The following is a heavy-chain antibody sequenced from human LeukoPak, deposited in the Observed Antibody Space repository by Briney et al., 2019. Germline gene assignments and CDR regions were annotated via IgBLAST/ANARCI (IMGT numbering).Heavy chain of an antibody. V-gene: IGHV3-30*04. CDR3: ARGFCSTTSCPGWAYYYGMDV. D-gene: IGHD2-2*01. CDR2: ISYDGSNK. Sequence: GGSLRLSCAVSGFTFSSYAMHWVRQAPVKGLEWVAVISYDGSNKYYADSVKGRFTISRDNSKNTLYLQMNSLGAEDTAVYYCARGFCSTTSCPGWAYYYGMDVWGKGTTVTVSS. J-gene: IGHJ6*04. CDR1: GFTFSSYA.